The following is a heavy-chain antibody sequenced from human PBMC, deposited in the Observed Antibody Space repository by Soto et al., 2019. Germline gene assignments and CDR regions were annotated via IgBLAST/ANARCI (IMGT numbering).Heavy chain of an antibody. CDR1: GFTFSSFG. D-gene: IGHD2-21*02. J-gene: IGHJ6*02. CDR2: ISYDGNNK. CDR3: AKERRIGDSRYYYYYGMDV. Sequence: QVQLVESGGGVVQPGRSLRLSCAASGFTFSSFGMHWVRQAPGKGLEWVALISYDGNNKYYADSVKGRFTISRDNSKNTLYLQMNSLRAEDTAVYYCAKERRIGDSRYYYYYGMDVWGQGTTVTVSS. V-gene: IGHV3-30*18.